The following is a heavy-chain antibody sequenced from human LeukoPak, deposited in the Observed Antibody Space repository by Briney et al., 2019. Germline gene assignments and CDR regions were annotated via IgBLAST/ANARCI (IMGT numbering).Heavy chain of an antibody. CDR3: ARSGRGTYYYFDL. D-gene: IGHD5-12*01. J-gene: IGHJ4*02. Sequence: GASVKVSCQASGYMFTRYGISWVRQAPGQGLEWVGWISGSNGNTNYAQKFLGRVTMTADTSTGTAYMELKSLTSADTAVYYCARSGRGTYYYFDLWGQGTLVTVSS. CDR1: GYMFTRYG. V-gene: IGHV1-18*01. CDR2: ISGSNGNT.